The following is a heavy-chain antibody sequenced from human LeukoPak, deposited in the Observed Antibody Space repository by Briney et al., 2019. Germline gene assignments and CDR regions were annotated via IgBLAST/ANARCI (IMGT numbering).Heavy chain of an antibody. CDR2: IIPIFGTA. V-gene: IGHV1-69*05. CDR3: ARGEDYYDSSAYYALCY. CDR1: GGTFSSYA. J-gene: IGHJ4*02. Sequence: SVKVSCKASGGTFSSYAISWVRQAPGQGLEWMGGIIPIFGTANYAQKFQGRVTITTDESTSTAYMELSSLRSEDTAVYYCARGEDYYDSSAYYALCYWGQGTLVTVSS. D-gene: IGHD3-22*01.